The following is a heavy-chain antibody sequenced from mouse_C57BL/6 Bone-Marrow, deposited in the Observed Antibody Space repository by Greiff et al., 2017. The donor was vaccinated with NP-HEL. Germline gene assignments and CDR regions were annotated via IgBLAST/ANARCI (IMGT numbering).Heavy chain of an antibody. D-gene: IGHD4-1*01. J-gene: IGHJ4*01. CDR1: GFSLSTFGMG. CDR2: IWCDDDT. CDR3: LGSLYAMDY. V-gene: IGHV8-8*01. Sequence: QVTLKESGPGILQPSQTLSLSCSFSGFSLSTFGMGLGRIRQPSGKGLVWLAHIWCDDDTYYNPAMKSPLRISENTSKNQVCHKIANVDTADTATYYILGSLYAMDYWGQGTSVTVSS.